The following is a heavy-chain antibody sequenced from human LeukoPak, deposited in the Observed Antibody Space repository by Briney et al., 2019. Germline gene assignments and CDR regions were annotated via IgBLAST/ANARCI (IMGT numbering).Heavy chain of an antibody. Sequence: GASVKVSCKASGYTFTSYGISWVRQAPGQGLEWMGWISAYNGSTNYAQKLQGRVTMTTDTSTSTAYMELRSLRSDDTAVYYCTENYYDSSGDAFDIWGQGTMVTVSS. CDR2: ISAYNGST. CDR3: TENYYDSSGDAFDI. CDR1: GYTFTSYG. V-gene: IGHV1-18*01. D-gene: IGHD3-22*01. J-gene: IGHJ3*02.